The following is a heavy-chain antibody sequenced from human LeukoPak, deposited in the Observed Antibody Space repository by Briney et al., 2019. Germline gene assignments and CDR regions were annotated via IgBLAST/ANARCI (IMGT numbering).Heavy chain of an antibody. V-gene: IGHV3-23*01. J-gene: IGHJ4*02. D-gene: IGHD2-15*01. CDR2: ISGSGGST. Sequence: GGSLRLSCAASGFTFSSYAMSWVRQAPGKGLEWVSAISGSGGSTYYADSVKGRFTISRDNSKNTLYLQMNSLRAEDTAVYYRAKASCCSGGSCYLVDYWGQGTLVTVSS. CDR1: GFTFSSYA. CDR3: AKASCCSGGSCYLVDY.